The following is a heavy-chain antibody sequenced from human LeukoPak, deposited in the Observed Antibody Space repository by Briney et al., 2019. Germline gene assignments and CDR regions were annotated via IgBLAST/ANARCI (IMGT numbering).Heavy chain of an antibody. CDR2: IYTSGST. CDR1: GGSISSYH. D-gene: IGHD5-24*01. V-gene: IGHV4-4*09. J-gene: IGHJ4*02. Sequence: SETLSLTCTVSGGSISSYHWSWIRQPPGKGLEWIGYIYTSGSTNYNPSLKSRVTISVDTSKNQFSLKLSSVTAADTAVYYCARDGRRGDGYTLDYWGQGTLVTVSS. CDR3: ARDGRRGDGYTLDY.